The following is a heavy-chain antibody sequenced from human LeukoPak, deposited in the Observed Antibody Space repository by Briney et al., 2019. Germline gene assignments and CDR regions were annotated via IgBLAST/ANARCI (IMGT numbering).Heavy chain of an antibody. Sequence: GRSLRLSCAASGFTFSSYAMHWVRQAPGKGLEWVAVISYDGSNKYYADSVKGRFTISRDNSKNTLYLQMNSLRAEDTAVYYCARDPQPPYIVVVVAALDYWGQGTLVTVSS. D-gene: IGHD2-15*01. CDR3: ARDPQPPYIVVVVAALDY. J-gene: IGHJ4*02. V-gene: IGHV3-30*04. CDR1: GFTFSSYA. CDR2: ISYDGSNK.